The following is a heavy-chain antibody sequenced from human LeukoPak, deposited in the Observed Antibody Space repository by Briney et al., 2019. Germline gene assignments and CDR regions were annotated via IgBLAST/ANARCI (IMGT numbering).Heavy chain of an antibody. CDR3: AKSPDYDILTGYYGY. D-gene: IGHD3-9*01. Sequence: GGSLRLSCAASGFTFSSYAMSWVRQAPGEGLEWVSAISGSGGSTYYADSVKGRFTISRDNSKNTLYLQMNSLRAEDTAVYYCAKSPDYDILTGYYGYWGQGTLVTVSS. V-gene: IGHV3-23*01. CDR1: GFTFSSYA. CDR2: ISGSGGST. J-gene: IGHJ4*02.